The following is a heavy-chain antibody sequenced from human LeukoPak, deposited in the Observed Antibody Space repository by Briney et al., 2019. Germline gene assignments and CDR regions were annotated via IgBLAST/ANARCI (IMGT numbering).Heavy chain of an antibody. CDR2: INHSGST. CDR1: GGSFSGYY. D-gene: IGHD6-19*01. J-gene: IGHJ4*02. CDR3: ARGRDSGWYFDY. V-gene: IGHV4-34*01. Sequence: PSETLSLTCAVYGGSFSGYYWSWIRQPPGKGLEWIGEINHSGSTSYNPSLKSRVTISVDTSKNQFSLKLSSVTAADTAVYYCARGRDSGWYFDYWGQGTLVTVSS.